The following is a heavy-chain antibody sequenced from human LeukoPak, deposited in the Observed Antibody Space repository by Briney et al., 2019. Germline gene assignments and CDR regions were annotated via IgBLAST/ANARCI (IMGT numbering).Heavy chain of an antibody. J-gene: IGHJ4*02. V-gene: IGHV1-69*06. D-gene: IGHD3-16*01. Sequence: GASVKVSCKGSGDTRTTYAINWVRQAPGQGLVWMGRIIPIFGTVNLAQKFQGRVTITADRATSTGYMELRSLRSDDTGIYYGARXPGGXRDYFEDWDQGTLITVSS. CDR2: IIPIFGTV. CDR1: GDTRTTYA. CDR3: ARXPGGXRDYFED.